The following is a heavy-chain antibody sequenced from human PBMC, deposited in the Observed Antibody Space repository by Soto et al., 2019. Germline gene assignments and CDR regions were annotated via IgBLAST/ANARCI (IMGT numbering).Heavy chain of an antibody. J-gene: IGHJ6*01. D-gene: IGHD5-18*01. CDR3: ARERYSYVYSIYYYYYATDG. V-gene: IGHV4-34*01. CDR2: INHSGST. CDR1: GGSFSGYY. Sequence: GTLSLTCAVYGGSFSGYYWSWIRQPPGKGLEWIGEINHSGSTNYNPSLKSRVTISVDTSKNQFSLKLSPVTAADTAVYYCARERYSYVYSIYYYYYATDGWRPVTTLT.